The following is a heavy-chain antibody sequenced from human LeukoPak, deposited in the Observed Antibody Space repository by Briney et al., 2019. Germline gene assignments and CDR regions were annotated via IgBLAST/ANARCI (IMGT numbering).Heavy chain of an antibody. CDR2: IYYSGST. Sequence: SETLSLTCTVSGGSITSGSHYWSWIRQPPGKGLEWIGYIYYSGSTNYNPSLKSRVTISVDTSKNQFSLKLSSVTAADTAVYYCARDQSGSYYSYFDYWGQGTLVTVSS. CDR1: GGSITSGSHY. D-gene: IGHD1-26*01. J-gene: IGHJ4*02. CDR3: ARDQSGSYYSYFDY. V-gene: IGHV4-61*01.